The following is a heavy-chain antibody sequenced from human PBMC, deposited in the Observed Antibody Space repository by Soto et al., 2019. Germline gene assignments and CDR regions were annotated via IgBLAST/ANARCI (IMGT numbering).Heavy chain of an antibody. V-gene: IGHV4-4*07. D-gene: IGHD1-7*01. J-gene: IGHJ4*02. CDR3: AMAGNYRYFDA. CDR1: GGSMSGYY. CDR2: VYTSETT. Sequence: QVQLQESGPGLVKPSETLSLTCTVSGGSMSGYYWSWIRQSAGKGLEWIGRVYTSETTYYNPSLKSRITISVDTSKNQFSLKLTSVTAADTAVYYCAMAGNYRYFDAWGQGTLVTVSS.